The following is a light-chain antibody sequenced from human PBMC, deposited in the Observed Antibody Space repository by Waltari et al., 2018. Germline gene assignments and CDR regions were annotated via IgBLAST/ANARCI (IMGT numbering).Light chain of an antibody. V-gene: IGKV1-9*01. CDR3: QLYDTSHTYT. CDR2: TAS. CDR1: QGISNY. J-gene: IGKJ2*01. Sequence: IQLTQSPSSLSASVGDRVTITCRASQGISNYLAWYQQKPGKAPKLLIHTASTLQSGVPSRFSGSGSGTDFTLTISNLQPEDFAVYYCQLYDTSHTYTFGQGTKLEIK.